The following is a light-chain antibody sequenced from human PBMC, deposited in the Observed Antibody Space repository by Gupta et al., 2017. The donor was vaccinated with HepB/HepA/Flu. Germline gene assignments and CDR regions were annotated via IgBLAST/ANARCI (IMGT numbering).Light chain of an antibody. J-gene: IGLJ2*01. CDR2: VAS. V-gene: IGLV2-14*01. CDR1: SSDVGAYNY. Sequence: HSALTRLASLSGSLGNSNTISCSGTSSDVGAYNYVSWNLQPPGKAPNLLIYVASKRPSGVSNRFSGSKSGNTASMTISGLQAEDGADYYCSSYTRSTTVVFGGGTKLTVL. CDR3: SSYTRSTTVV.